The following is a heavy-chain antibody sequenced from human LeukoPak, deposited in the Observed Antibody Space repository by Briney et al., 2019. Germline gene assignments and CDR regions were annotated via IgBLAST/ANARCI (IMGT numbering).Heavy chain of an antibody. CDR1: GYTFTSYA. J-gene: IGHJ4*02. D-gene: IGHD6-13*01. Sequence: ASVKVSCQASGYTFTSYAMHWVRQAPGQRLEWMGWINAGNGNTKYSQKFQGRVTITRDTSASAAYMELSSLRSEDTAVHYCAREGVIAAGAFDYWGQGALVTVSS. V-gene: IGHV1-3*01. CDR2: INAGNGNT. CDR3: AREGVIAAGAFDY.